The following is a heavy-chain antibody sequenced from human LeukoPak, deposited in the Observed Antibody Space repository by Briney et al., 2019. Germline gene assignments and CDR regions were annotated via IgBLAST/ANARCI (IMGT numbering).Heavy chain of an antibody. CDR3: ARDSIEYSSSSGDY. CDR1: GYTFTGYY. CDR2: INPNSGGT. Sequence: GGSLRLSCAVSGYTFTGYYMHWVRQAPGQGLEWMGWINPNSGGTNYAQKFQGRVTMTRDTSISTAYMELSRLRSDDTAVYYCARDSIEYSSSSGDYWGQGTLVTVSS. J-gene: IGHJ4*02. D-gene: IGHD6-6*01. V-gene: IGHV1-2*02.